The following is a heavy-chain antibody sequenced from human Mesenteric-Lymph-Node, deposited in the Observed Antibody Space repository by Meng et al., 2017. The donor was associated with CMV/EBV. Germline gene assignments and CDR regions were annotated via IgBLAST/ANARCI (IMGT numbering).Heavy chain of an antibody. CDR3: ARVPPPRCIDGVCYPYFDY. CDR2: INPNSGGT. J-gene: IGHJ4*02. Sequence: ASVKVSCKASGYTFTGYYMHWVRQAPGQGLEWMGWINPNSGGTNYAQKFQGRVTMTRDTSISTAYMELSRLRSDDTAVYYCARVPPPRCIDGVCYPYFDYWGQGTLVTVSS. D-gene: IGHD2-8*01. V-gene: IGHV1-2*02. CDR1: GYTFTGYY.